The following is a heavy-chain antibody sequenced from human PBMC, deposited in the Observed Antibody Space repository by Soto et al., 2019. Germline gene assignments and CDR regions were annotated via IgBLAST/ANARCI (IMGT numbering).Heavy chain of an antibody. CDR3: ARLTHVLSAFDY. J-gene: IGHJ4*02. Sequence: QLQLQESGSGLVKPSQTLSLTCAVSGGSISSGGYSWSWIRQPPGKGLEWIGYMYHSGATYYNRSLNSRVCISGDRSKIQFSLNLSSVTAADTAVYFCARLTHVLSAFDYWGQGTLVTVSS. CDR1: GGSISSGGYS. V-gene: IGHV4-30-2*01. CDR2: MYHSGAT.